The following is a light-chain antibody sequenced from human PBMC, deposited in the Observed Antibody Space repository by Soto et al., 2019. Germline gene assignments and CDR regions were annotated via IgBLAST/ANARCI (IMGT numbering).Light chain of an antibody. CDR3: LLHIHYPGT. CDR1: QGISIF. Sequence: DIQMTQSPSAMSASVGDRVTITCRASQGISIFLDWSQQKPGKVPKRLIYGASSLQSGVPSRFSGSGSGTEFTLTISGLQPEDFATYHCLLHIHYPGTFGPGTKVESK. V-gene: IGKV1-17*03. CDR2: GAS. J-gene: IGKJ1*01.